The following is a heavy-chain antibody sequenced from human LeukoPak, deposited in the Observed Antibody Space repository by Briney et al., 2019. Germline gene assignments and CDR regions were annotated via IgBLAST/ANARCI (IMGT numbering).Heavy chain of an antibody. D-gene: IGHD1-26*01. V-gene: IGHV3-30*02. CDR3: ANDGGSYFDY. CDR1: GFTFRSYG. CDR2: IRYDGSNK. Sequence: GGSLTLSCAASGFTFRSYGMHWVGQAAGKGLEWVAFIRYDGSNKYYADSVKGRFTISRDNSKNTLYLQMNSLRAEDTAVYYCANDGGSYFDYWGQGTLVTVSS. J-gene: IGHJ4*02.